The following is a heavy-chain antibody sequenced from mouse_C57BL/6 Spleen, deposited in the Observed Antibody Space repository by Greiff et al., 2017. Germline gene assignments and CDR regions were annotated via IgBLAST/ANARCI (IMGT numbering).Heavy chain of an antibody. J-gene: IGHJ4*01. Sequence: VKLVESGAELVRPGTSVKMSCKASGYTFTNYWIGWAKQRPGHGLEWIGDIYPGGGYTNYNEKFKGKATLTADKSSSTAYMQFSSLTSEDSAIYYCARQYGYDEGYAMDYWGQGTSVTVSS. CDR2: IYPGGGYT. CDR3: ARQYGYDEGYAMDY. V-gene: IGHV1-63*01. CDR1: GYTFTNYW. D-gene: IGHD2-2*01.